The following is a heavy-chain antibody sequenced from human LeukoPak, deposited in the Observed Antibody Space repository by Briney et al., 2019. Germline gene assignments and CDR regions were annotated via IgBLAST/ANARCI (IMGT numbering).Heavy chain of an antibody. Sequence: ASVKVSCKASGYTFTSYGISWVRQAPGQGLEWMGWISAYNGNTNYAQKLQGRVTMTTDTSTSTAYMELRSLRSDDTAVYYCAIDGHRRYHYDSSGREDAFDMWGQGTMVTVSS. J-gene: IGHJ3*02. CDR3: AIDGHRRYHYDSSGREDAFDM. CDR1: GYTFTSYG. CDR2: ISAYNGNT. D-gene: IGHD3-22*01. V-gene: IGHV1-18*01.